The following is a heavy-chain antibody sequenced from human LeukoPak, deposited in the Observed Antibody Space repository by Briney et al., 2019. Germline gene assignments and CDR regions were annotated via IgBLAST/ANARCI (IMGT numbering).Heavy chain of an antibody. CDR1: GGSISSHY. D-gene: IGHD5-12*01. V-gene: IGHV4-59*03. J-gene: IGHJ3*02. CDR3: ASGNTGYDRDSFDI. CDR2: ISYSGST. Sequence: SETLSLTCTVSGGSISSHYWSWIRQPPGKGLEWIGYISYSGSTNYNTSLRSRVTISVDTSKNQFSLKLSSVTAADTAVYYCASGNTGYDRDSFDIWGQGTMVTVSS.